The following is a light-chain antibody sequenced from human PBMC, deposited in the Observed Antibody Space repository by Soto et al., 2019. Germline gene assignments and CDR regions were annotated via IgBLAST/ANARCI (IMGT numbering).Light chain of an antibody. V-gene: IGLV2-8*01. CDR1: TSDVGGYNY. J-gene: IGLJ1*01. CDR2: EVY. Sequence: QSALTQPPSASGSPGQSVTISCPGTTSDVGGYNYVSWYQHHPGKAPKLIIYEVYKRPSGVPDRFSGSKSGNTAALTVSGLQAEDEGDYYCSSYVGTNSYVFGTGTKLTVL. CDR3: SSYVGTNSYV.